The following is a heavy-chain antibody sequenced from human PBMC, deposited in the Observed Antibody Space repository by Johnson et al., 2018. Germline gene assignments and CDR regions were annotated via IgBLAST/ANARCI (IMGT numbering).Heavy chain of an antibody. CDR3: VKDQDWAFDI. Sequence: VQLVESGGGLVQPVGSLRLSCAASTFTFNTYHMNWVRQAPGKGLEWISYISTTNAIFYADSVKGRFTISRDNAKNSLSLQMNSLRAEDTAVYYGVKDQDWAFDIWGQGTMVTVSS. CDR2: ISTTNAI. J-gene: IGHJ3*02. CDR1: TFTFNTYH. V-gene: IGHV3-48*04. D-gene: IGHD3-9*01.